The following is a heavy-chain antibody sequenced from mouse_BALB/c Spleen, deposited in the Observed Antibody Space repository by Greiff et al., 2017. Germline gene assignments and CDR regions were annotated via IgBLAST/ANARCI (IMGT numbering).Heavy chain of an antibody. CDR3: AASYGNSYYFDY. CDR2: ISSGGST. Sequence: EVMLVESGGGLVKPGGSLKLSCAASGFTFSSYAMSWVRQTPEKRLEWVASISSGGSTYYPDSVKGRFTISRDNARNILYLQMSSLRSEDTAMYYCAASYGNSYYFDYWGQGTTLTVSS. D-gene: IGHD2-1*01. CDR1: GFTFSSYA. V-gene: IGHV5-6-5*01. J-gene: IGHJ2*01.